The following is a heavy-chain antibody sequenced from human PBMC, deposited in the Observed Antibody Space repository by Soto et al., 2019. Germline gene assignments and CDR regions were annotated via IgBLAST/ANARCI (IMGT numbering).Heavy chain of an antibody. D-gene: IGHD1-26*01. J-gene: IGHJ3*02. V-gene: IGHV1-69*06. CDR3: AREGWEPGGAFDI. Sequence: SVKVSCKASGGTFSSYAISGVRQAPGQGLEWMGGIIPIFGTANYAQKFQGRVTITADKSTSTAYMELSSLRSEDTAVYYCAREGWEPGGAFDILGQRTMVTV. CDR1: GGTFSSYA. CDR2: IIPIFGTA.